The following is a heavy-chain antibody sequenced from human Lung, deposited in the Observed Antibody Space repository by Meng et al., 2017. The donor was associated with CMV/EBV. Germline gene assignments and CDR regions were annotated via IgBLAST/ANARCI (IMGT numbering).Heavy chain of an antibody. Sequence: GGSLRLXCAASGFTFRNYNMNWIRQAPGKGLEWVSSISTMSTYMKYADSVKGRFTIYRDNAKSSLYLKMNSLRAEDTAVYYCTRPDSSYWPSDDWGQGTRVTVSS. CDR2: ISTMSTYM. D-gene: IGHD6-6*01. V-gene: IGHV3-21*01. J-gene: IGHJ4*02. CDR3: TRPDSSYWPSDD. CDR1: GFTFRNYN.